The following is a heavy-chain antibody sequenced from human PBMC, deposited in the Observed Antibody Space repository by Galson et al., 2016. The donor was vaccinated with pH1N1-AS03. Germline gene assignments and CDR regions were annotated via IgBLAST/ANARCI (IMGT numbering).Heavy chain of an antibody. CDR2: ITASGGST. Sequence: SLRLSCAASGYTFDEHAMTWVRQAPGKGLEWVSAITASGGSTYYADSVKGRFTISRDNSKNTLYLQVSGLRVEDKAVYYCAKMPSPAGEWDFDLWGRGTLVTVSS. J-gene: IGHJ2*01. CDR3: AKMPSPAGEWDFDL. D-gene: IGHD2-2*01. V-gene: IGHV3-23*01. CDR1: GYTFDEHA.